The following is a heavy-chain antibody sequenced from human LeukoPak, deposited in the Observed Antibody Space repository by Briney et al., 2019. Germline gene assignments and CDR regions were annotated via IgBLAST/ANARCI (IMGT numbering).Heavy chain of an antibody. V-gene: IGHV1-2*06. Sequence: ASVKVSCKASGYTFTDSFMHWVRQAPGQGPEWMGRIHPNTGGTNYAQKFRGRVTMTSDPSLSAAYLELSGLTSDDTAVYYCARAPPVGPTTSPDYWGQGTLVTVTS. D-gene: IGHD2-2*01. CDR2: IHPNTGGT. CDR1: GYTFTDSF. CDR3: ARAPPVGPTTSPDY. J-gene: IGHJ4*02.